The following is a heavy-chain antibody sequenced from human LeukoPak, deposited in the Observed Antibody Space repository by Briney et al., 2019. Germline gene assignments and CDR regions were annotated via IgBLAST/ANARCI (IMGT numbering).Heavy chain of an antibody. V-gene: IGHV3-48*03. Sequence: GGSLRLSRVASDFTFSRYWMNWVRQAPGKGLEWVSYISSSGSTIYYADSVKGRFTISRDNAKNSLYLQMNSLRAEDTAFYYCAREGVVVGRDFDYWGQGTLVTVSS. D-gene: IGHD2-15*01. J-gene: IGHJ4*02. CDR1: DFTFSRYW. CDR2: ISSSGSTI. CDR3: AREGVVVGRDFDY.